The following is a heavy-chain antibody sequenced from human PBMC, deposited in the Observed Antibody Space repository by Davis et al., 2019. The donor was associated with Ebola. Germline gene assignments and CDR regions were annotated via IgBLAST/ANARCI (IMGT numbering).Heavy chain of an antibody. D-gene: IGHD3-9*01. Sequence: ASVKVSCKASGYTFSDHYMHWVRQAPGQGLEWMGRINPNSGGTNYAQKFQGRVTMTRDTSISTAYMELSRLRSDDTAVYYCATRLVKGGYFDYWGQGTLVTVSS. CDR2: INPNSGGT. CDR3: ATRLVKGGYFDY. V-gene: IGHV1-2*06. J-gene: IGHJ4*02. CDR1: GYTFSDHY.